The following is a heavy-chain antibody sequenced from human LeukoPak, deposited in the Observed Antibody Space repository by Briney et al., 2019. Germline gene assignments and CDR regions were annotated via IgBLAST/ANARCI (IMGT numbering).Heavy chain of an antibody. Sequence: GGSLRLSCAASGFSFSDYVMHWVRQAPGKGLEWEAGIGRRGDVAYYADSMQGRFAISRDNSGNTLYLQINSLRVEDTAVYYCAREHSGNCQNPGCDFDSWGQGTLVTASS. D-gene: IGHD6-19*01. J-gene: IGHJ4*02. CDR1: GFSFSDYV. CDR3: AREHSGNCQNPGCDFDS. CDR2: IGRRGDVA. V-gene: IGHV3-23*01.